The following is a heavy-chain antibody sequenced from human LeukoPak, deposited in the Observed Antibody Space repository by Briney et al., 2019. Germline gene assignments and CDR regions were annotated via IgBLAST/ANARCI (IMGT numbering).Heavy chain of an antibody. CDR1: GGSISSSSYY. Sequence: SETLSLTCTVSGGSISSSSYYWGWIRQPPGKGLEWIGSIYYSGSTNYNPSLKSRVTVSVDTSKNQFSLKLSSVTAADTAVYYCARSVRSGYFDYWGQGTLVTVSS. CDR2: IYYSGST. V-gene: IGHV4-39*07. J-gene: IGHJ4*02. CDR3: ARSVRSGYFDY. D-gene: IGHD3-22*01.